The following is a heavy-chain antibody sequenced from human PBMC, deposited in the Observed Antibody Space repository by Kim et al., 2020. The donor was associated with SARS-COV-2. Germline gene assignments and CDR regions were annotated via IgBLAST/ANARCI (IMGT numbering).Heavy chain of an antibody. V-gene: IGHV5-10-1*01. D-gene: IGHD3-22*01. CDR2: IDPSDSYT. CDR3: ARLGIESSGYQMYYYYGMDV. CDR1: GYSFTSYW. Sequence: GESLKISCKGSGYSFTSYWISWVRQMPGKGLEWMGRIDPSDSYTNYSPSFQGHVTISADKSISTAYLQWSSLKASDTAMYYCARLGIESSGYQMYYYYGMDVWGQGTTVTVSS. J-gene: IGHJ6*02.